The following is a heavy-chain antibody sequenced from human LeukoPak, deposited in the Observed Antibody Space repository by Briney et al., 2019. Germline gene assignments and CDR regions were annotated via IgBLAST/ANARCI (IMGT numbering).Heavy chain of an antibody. CDR3: GRGYANNDAFNI. D-gene: IGHD3-16*01. V-gene: IGHV3-33*01. J-gene: IGHJ3*02. CDR1: GFTFSSYG. Sequence: GGSLRLSCAASGFTFSSYGMHWVRQAPGKGLEWVAVIWYDGSNKYYADSVKGRFTISRDNSKNTLYLQMNSLRAEDTAVYYCGRGYANNDAFNIWGQGTMVTVSS. CDR2: IWYDGSNK.